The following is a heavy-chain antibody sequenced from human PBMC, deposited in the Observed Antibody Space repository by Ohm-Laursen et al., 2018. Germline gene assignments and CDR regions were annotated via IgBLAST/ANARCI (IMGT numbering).Heavy chain of an antibody. CDR2: ISSSGSTI. J-gene: IGHJ6*02. D-gene: IGHD6-6*01. Sequence: SLRLSCSASGFTFSDYYMSRIRQAPGKGLEWVSYISSSGSTIYYADSVKGRFTISRDDAKNSLYLQMNSLRAEDTAVYYCARARPPAYYYGMDVWGQGTTVTVSS. CDR3: ARARPPAYYYGMDV. CDR1: GFTFSDYY. V-gene: IGHV3-11*01.